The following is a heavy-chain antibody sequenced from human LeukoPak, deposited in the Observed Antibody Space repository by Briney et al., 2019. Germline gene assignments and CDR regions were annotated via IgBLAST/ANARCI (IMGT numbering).Heavy chain of an antibody. J-gene: IGHJ4*02. CDR1: GFTFSDFY. CDR3: ARGGSGTNYFDY. V-gene: IGHV3-11*01. D-gene: IGHD6-19*01. CDR2: ISSSGSTI. Sequence: GGSLRLSCAASGFTFSDFYMSWMRQAPGQGREGVSYISSSGSTIYYADSVKGRFTISRDNAKNSLYLQMNSLRADDTAVYYCARGGSGTNYFDYWGQGTLVTVSS.